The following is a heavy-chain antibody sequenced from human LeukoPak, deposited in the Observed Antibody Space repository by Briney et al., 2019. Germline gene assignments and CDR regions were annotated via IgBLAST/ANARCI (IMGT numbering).Heavy chain of an antibody. D-gene: IGHD2/OR15-2a*01. J-gene: IGHJ6*02. V-gene: IGHV1-18*01. CDR2: ISAYNGKT. Sequence: ASVEVSCKASGYPFNSFGISWVRQAPGQGLEWLGWISAYNGKTHYPEKLQGRVTMTTDTSTSTAYMELRSLRSDDTAIYYCARDTVMILGSFYYGKDVWGQGTTVTVSS. CDR1: GYPFNSFG. CDR3: ARDTVMILGSFYYGKDV.